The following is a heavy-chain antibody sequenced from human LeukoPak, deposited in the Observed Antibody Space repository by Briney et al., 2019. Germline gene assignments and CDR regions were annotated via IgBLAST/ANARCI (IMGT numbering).Heavy chain of an antibody. V-gene: IGHV1-24*01. J-gene: IGHJ3*02. CDR3: ATAWGLGYCSSTSCYNAFDI. Sequence: ASVKVSCKVSGYTLTELPMHWVRQAPGKGLEWMGGFDPEDSETIYAQKFQGRVTMTEDTSTDTAYMELSSLRSEDTAVYYCATAWGLGYCSSTSCYNAFDIWGQGTMVTVSS. CDR1: GYTLTELP. CDR2: FDPEDSET. D-gene: IGHD2-2*02.